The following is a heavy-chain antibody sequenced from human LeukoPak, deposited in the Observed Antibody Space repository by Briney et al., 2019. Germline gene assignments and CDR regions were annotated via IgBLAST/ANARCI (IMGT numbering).Heavy chain of an antibody. Sequence: GGSLRLSCAASGFTFTSYAMHWVRQAPGKGLEWAAVISYDGRSNNYADSVKGRFTISRDNSKNTIYLQMNSLRVEDTAVYYCARDNYFFDYWGQGTLVTISS. CDR2: ISYDGRSN. J-gene: IGHJ4*02. CDR3: ARDNYFFDY. CDR1: GFTFTSYA. V-gene: IGHV3-30-3*01. D-gene: IGHD2/OR15-2a*01.